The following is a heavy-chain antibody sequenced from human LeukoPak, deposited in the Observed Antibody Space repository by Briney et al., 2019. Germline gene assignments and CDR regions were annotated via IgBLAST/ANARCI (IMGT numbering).Heavy chain of an antibody. CDR2: IYTSGST. J-gene: IGHJ3*02. D-gene: IGHD3-3*01. CDR3: ARSVFGVVIRPAFDI. V-gene: IGHV4-61*02. CDR1: GGSISSGSYY. Sequence: SETLSLTCTVSGGSISSGSYYWSWIRQPAGKGLEWIGRIYTSGSTNYNPSLKSRVTISVDTSKNQFSLKLSSVTAADTAVYYCARSVFGVVIRPAFDIWGQGTMVTVSS.